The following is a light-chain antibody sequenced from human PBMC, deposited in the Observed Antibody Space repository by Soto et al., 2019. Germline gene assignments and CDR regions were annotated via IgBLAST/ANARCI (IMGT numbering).Light chain of an antibody. J-gene: IGKJ1*01. CDR3: QQYNNWPQT. CDR1: QSVSSN. CDR2: GAS. Sequence: EIVLTQSPATLSLSPGERATLSRRASQSVSSNLAWYQQKPGQAPRLLIYGASTRATGIPARFSGSGSGTEFTLTISSLQSEDFAVYYCQQYNNWPQTFGQGTKVDIK. V-gene: IGKV3-15*01.